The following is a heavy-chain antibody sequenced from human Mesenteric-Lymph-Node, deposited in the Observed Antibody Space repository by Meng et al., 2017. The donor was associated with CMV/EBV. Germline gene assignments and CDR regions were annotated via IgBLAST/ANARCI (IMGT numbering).Heavy chain of an antibody. V-gene: IGHV4-31*02. CDR3: AREGFSTVTTSCFDP. Sequence: GGSISSGGYYWSWIRQHPGKGLEWVGYINYSGTTYYKPYLKGRVTISVDTSKNQFSLKLSSVTAADTAVYYCAREGFSTVTTSCFDPWGQRTLVTVSS. CDR1: GGSISSGGYY. CDR2: INYSGTT. J-gene: IGHJ5*02. D-gene: IGHD4-17*01.